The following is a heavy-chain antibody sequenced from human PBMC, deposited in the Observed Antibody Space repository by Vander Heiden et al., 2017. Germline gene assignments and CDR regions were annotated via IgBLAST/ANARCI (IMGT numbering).Heavy chain of an antibody. J-gene: IGHJ4*02. CDR3: ATHRGYSSPSVFDY. CDR1: GSTFSRAS. Sequence: EVQLVASGGGLVKVGESLRLSCATSGSTFSRASMTWVRQAPGKGLEWVAQIKSKTDGGTTEHAAAVKGRFTISRDDSTDTLYLQMNSLKTEDTAVYYCATHRGYSSPSVFDYWGQGALITVSS. CDR2: IKSKTDGGTT. D-gene: IGHD2-21*01. V-gene: IGHV3-15*01.